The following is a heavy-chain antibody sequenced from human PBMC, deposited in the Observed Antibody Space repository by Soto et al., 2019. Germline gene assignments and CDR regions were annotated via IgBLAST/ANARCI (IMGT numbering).Heavy chain of an antibody. J-gene: IGHJ4*01. CDR1: GFTVSTKY. CDR2: IYSGGST. V-gene: IGHV3-66*01. CDR3: ARDPWDADY. Sequence: EVQLVESGGGLVQPGGSLRLSCAASGFTVSTKYMSWVRQAPGKGLEWVTVIYSGGSTFYADSVRGRFTISRDNSKNTVNLQMNSLRAEDTAVYYCARDPWDADYWCHGTLVTVSS. D-gene: IGHD1-26*01.